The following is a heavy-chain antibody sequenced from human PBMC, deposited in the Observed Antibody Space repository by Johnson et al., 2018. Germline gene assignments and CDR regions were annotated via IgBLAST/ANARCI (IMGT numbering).Heavy chain of an antibody. J-gene: IGHJ3*01. CDR3: AKYYEDMGGWSMGAFDL. Sequence: VQLQQSGGGLVQPGGSLKLSCEASGFTFSIYGMNWVRQAPGKGLEWVSFISGGGGANTDYADSVRGRFTVSRGNFRSTLHLQMNSLRADDTAVYYCAKYYEDMGGWSMGAFDLWGEGTMVTVSS. D-gene: IGHD6-19*01. V-gene: IGHV3-23*01. CDR2: ISGGGGANT. CDR1: GFTFSIYG.